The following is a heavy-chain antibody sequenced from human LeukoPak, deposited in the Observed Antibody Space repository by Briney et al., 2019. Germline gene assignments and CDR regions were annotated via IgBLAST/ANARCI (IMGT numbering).Heavy chain of an antibody. CDR1: GGSISRYY. V-gene: IGHV4-59*01. CDR3: ARSDYHNSGSHTVFDAFDI. Sequence: KSSETLSLTCTVSGGSISRYYWSWIRRPPGKGLEWIGYIDDSGNTNYNPSLKSQVTISVDKSKNQFSLKLSFVTAADTAMYCCARSDYHNSGSHTVFDAFDIWGQGTRVTVSS. J-gene: IGHJ3*02. D-gene: IGHD3-10*01. CDR2: IDDSGNT.